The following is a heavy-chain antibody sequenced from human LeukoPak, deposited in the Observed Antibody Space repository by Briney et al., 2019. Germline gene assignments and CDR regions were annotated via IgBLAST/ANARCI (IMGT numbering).Heavy chain of an antibody. J-gene: IGHJ3*02. D-gene: IGHD3-22*01. CDR3: ARTTYYYDSSGLTDAFDI. CDR2: ISYDGSNK. CDR1: GFTFSSYA. Sequence: GGSLRLSCAASGFTFSSYAMHWVRQAPGKGLEWVAVISYDGSNKYYADSVKGRFTISRDNSKNTLYLQMNSLRAEDTAVYYCARTTYYYDSSGLTDAFDIWGQGTMVTVSS. V-gene: IGHV3-30*04.